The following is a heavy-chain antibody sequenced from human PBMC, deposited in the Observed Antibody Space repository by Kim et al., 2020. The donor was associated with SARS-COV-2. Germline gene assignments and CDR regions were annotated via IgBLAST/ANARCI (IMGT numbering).Heavy chain of an antibody. CDR2: IYYSGST. CDR3: ARASYYYDSSGLFDY. CDR1: GGSISSGGYY. V-gene: IGHV4-31*03. Sequence: SETLSLTCTVSGGSISSGGYYWSWIRQHPGKGLEWIGYIYYSGSTYYNPSLKSRVTISVDTSKNQFSLKLSSVTAADTAVYYCARASYYYDSSGLFDYWGQGTLVTVSS. D-gene: IGHD3-22*01. J-gene: IGHJ4*02.